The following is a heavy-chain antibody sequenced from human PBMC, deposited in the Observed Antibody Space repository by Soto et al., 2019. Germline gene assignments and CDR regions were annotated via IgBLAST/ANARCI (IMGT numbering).Heavy chain of an antibody. D-gene: IGHD3-22*01. CDR1: GYTFTSYA. CDR3: SSSISYYLIDDS. V-gene: IGHV1-3*05. CDR2: INAGNGNT. Sequence: QVQLVQSGAEEKKPGASVKVSCKASGYTFTSYAMHWVRQAPGQRLEWMGWINAGNGNTKYSQNFQGTVTITRDTAASTAYMELSSLTPADTPVYCWSSSISYYLIDDSWGLGTLVTVSS. J-gene: IGHJ4*02.